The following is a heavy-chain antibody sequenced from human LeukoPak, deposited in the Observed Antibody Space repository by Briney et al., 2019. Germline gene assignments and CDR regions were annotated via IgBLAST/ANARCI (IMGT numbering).Heavy chain of an antibody. J-gene: IGHJ3*02. V-gene: IGHV4-4*02. Sequence: PSGTLSLTCAVSGGSISSSNWWSWVRQPPGKGREWIGEIYHSGSTNYNPSLKSRVTISVDKSKNQFSLKLSSVTAAGTAVYFCARGPYSYDSSGAFDIWGQGTMVTVSS. CDR1: GGSISSSNW. CDR3: ARGPYSYDSSGAFDI. D-gene: IGHD3-22*01. CDR2: IYHSGST.